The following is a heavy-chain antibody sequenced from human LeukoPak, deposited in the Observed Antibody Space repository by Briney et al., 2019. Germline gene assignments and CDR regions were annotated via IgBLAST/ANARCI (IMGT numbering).Heavy chain of an antibody. CDR3: ARVDTIYQFDY. V-gene: IGHV1-2*06. D-gene: IGHD3-3*01. CDR2: INPNSGGT. J-gene: IGHJ4*02. CDR1: GYTFTGYY. Sequence: GASVKVSCKASGYTFTGYYIHWVRQAPGQGLEWMGRINPNSGGTNYAQKFQGRVTMTRDTSISTAYMELSRLRSDDTAVYYCARVDTIYQFDYWGQGTLVTVSS.